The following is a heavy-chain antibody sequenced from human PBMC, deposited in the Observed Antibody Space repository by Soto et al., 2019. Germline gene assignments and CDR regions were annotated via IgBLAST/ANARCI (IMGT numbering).Heavy chain of an antibody. CDR3: ARDPGLLWFGVAWGYYGMDV. CDR1: GGTFSSYA. D-gene: IGHD3-10*01. Sequence: ASVKVSCKASGGTFSSYAISWVRQAPGQGLEWMGGIIPIFGTANYAQKFQGRVTITADESTSTAYMELSSLRSEDTAVYYCARDPGLLWFGVAWGYYGMDVWGQGTTVTVSS. J-gene: IGHJ6*02. V-gene: IGHV1-69*13. CDR2: IIPIFGTA.